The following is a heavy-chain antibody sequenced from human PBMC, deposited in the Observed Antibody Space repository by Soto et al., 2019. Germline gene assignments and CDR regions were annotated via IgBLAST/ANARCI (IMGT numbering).Heavy chain of an antibody. V-gene: IGHV1-24*01. D-gene: IGHD1-1*01. CDR2: FDHEFGDR. CDR3: ATESNSSERLIRPPIES. Sequence: ASVWVSCKVSGDSLTVVSIHWVRRGPGKGLEWMGRFDHEFGDRNSAQKFQGRVTLTQDTSTDTAFMELSSLASEDTAVYYCATESNSSERLIRPPIESWGRGPLVTVSS. J-gene: IGHJ4*02. CDR1: GDSLTVVS.